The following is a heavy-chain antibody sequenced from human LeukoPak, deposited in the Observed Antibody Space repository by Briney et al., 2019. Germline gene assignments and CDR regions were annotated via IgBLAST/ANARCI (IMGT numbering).Heavy chain of an antibody. V-gene: IGHV3-23*01. CDR1: GFTFSSYG. J-gene: IGHJ4*02. Sequence: GGSLRLSCAASGFTFSSYGMRWVRQAPGKGLEWVSAISGSGGSTYYADSVKGRFTISRDNSKNTLYLQMNSLRAEDTAVYYCAKVRGGYSYGYTNYFDYWGQGTLVTVSS. CDR2: ISGSGGST. D-gene: IGHD5-18*01. CDR3: AKVRGGYSYGYTNYFDY.